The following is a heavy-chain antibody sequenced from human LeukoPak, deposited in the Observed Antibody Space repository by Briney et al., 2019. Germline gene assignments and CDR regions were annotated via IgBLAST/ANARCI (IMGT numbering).Heavy chain of an antibody. D-gene: IGHD2-21*02. CDR2: INTDGSST. V-gene: IGHV3-74*01. CDR1: GFTFSSHW. CDR3: ARAASCGGDCSSSYLQH. Sequence: AGGSLRLSCAASGFTFSSHWMHWVRQAPGKGLVWVSRINTDGSSTSYADSVKGRFNISGDNAKNTLYLQMNSLRAEDMAVYYCARAASCGGDCSSSYLQHWGQGTLVTVSS. J-gene: IGHJ1*01.